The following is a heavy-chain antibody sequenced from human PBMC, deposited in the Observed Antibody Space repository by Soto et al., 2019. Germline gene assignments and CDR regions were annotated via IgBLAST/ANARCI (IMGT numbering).Heavy chain of an antibody. V-gene: IGHV3-23*01. Sequence: PGGSLRLSCAASGFTFSSYAMSWVRQAPGKGLEWVSAISGSGGSTYYADSVKGRFTISRDNSKNTLYLQMNSLRAEDTAVYYCAKDLAFVVVVPPTQKDYRGPGTLVTV. CDR1: GFTFSSYA. CDR3: AKDLAFVVVVPPTQKDY. J-gene: IGHJ4*02. CDR2: ISGSGGST. D-gene: IGHD2-15*01.